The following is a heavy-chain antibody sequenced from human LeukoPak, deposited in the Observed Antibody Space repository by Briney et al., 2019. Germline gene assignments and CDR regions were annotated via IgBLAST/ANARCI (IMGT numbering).Heavy chain of an antibody. J-gene: IGHJ4*02. CDR2: IYSGGST. V-gene: IGHV3-53*01. Sequence: GGSLRLSCAASGFTFSSYAMSWVRQAPGKGLEWVSVIYSGGSTYYADSVKGRFTISRDNSKNTLYLQMNSLRAEDTAVYYCASRSEIHYWGQGTLVTVSS. CDR3: ASRSEIHY. CDR1: GFTFSSYA.